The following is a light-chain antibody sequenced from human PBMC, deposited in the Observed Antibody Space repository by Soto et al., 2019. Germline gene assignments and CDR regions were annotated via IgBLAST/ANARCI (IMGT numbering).Light chain of an antibody. J-gene: IGLJ3*02. Sequence: QSVLTQPPSPSGTPGQRVTISCSGSSSNIGSNTVNWYQQLPGTTPKLLINNNNQRPSGVPDRFSGSKSGTSASLAISGLQSEDEADYYCAAWDDSLNGWVFGGGTKVTVL. CDR3: AAWDDSLNGWV. CDR2: NNN. V-gene: IGLV1-44*01. CDR1: SSNIGSNT.